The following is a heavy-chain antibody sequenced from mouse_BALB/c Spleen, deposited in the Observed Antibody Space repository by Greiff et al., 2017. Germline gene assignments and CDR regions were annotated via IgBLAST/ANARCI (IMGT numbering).Heavy chain of an antibody. D-gene: IGHD1-2*01. CDR2: IYPGSGST. CDR1: GYTFTSYW. J-gene: IGHJ3*01. CDR3: TRGYRYGWFAY. Sequence: LQQPGSELVRPGASVKLSCKASGYTFTSYWMHWVKQRPGQGLEWIGNIYPGSGSTNYDEKFKSKATLTVVTSSSPAYMQLSSLTSEDSAVYYCTRGYRYGWFAYWGQGTLVTVSA. V-gene: IGHV1S22*01.